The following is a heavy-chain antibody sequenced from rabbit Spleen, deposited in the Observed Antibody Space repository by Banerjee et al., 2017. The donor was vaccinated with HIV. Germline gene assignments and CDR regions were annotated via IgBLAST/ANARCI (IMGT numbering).Heavy chain of an antibody. J-gene: IGHJ4*01. CDR1: GFSIGSSDF. D-gene: IGHD1-1*01. CDR2: FYSSNTKT. Sequence: QEQLVESGGGLMQTEGFLTLTCTASGFSIGSSDFMCWGRQAPGKGLEWLGCFYSSNTKTYYATWAKGRFTISKTSSTTVTLQMTSLTAADTATYFCARDVSGSGGVDYFKLWGPGTLVTVS. V-gene: IGHV1S45*01. CDR3: ARDVSGSGGVDYFKL.